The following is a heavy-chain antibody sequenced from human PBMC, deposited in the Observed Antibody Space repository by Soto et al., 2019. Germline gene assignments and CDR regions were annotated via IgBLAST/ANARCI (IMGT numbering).Heavy chain of an antibody. Sequence: GGSLRLSCAASGFTFSSYAMRWVRQAPGKGLEWVSAISGSGGSTYYADSVKGRLTISRDNSKNTLYLQMNSLRAEDTAVYYCSRDASRASTARGYFDPWRPGTLVAVSS. J-gene: IGHJ5*02. CDR2: ISGSGGST. V-gene: IGHV3-23*01. CDR1: GFTFSSYA. CDR3: SRDASRASTARGYFDP. D-gene: IGHD5-12*01.